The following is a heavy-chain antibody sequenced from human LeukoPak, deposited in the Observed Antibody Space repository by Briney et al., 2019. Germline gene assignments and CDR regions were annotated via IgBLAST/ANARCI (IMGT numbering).Heavy chain of an antibody. CDR3: ARDRAPFDY. Sequence: GGSLRLSCAASGFTFSSYAMSSVRPAPGKGLEWVSIIYSSGTTYYADTVKGRFTISRDNPKNTLYLQMNSLRAEDTAVYYCARDRAPFDYWGQGTLVTVSS. V-gene: IGHV3-53*01. CDR2: IYSSGTT. CDR1: GFTFSSYA. J-gene: IGHJ4*02.